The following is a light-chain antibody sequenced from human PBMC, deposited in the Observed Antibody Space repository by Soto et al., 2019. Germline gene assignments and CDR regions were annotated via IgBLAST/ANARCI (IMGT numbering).Light chain of an antibody. CDR1: SSDVGAYKY. Sequence: QSALTQPPSASGSPGQSVTISCTGTSSDVGAYKYVSWYQQYPGKAPKLMIYEVTKRPSGVPDRFSGSKSGNTASLTVSGPQAEDEADYYCTSYVGNDIWVFGGGTKLTVL. J-gene: IGLJ3*02. V-gene: IGLV2-8*01. CDR2: EVT. CDR3: TSYVGNDIWV.